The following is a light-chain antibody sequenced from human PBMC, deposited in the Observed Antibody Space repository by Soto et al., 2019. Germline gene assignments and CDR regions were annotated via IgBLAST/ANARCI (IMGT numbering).Light chain of an antibody. J-gene: IGKJ2*01. Sequence: DIQMTQSPSSLSASLGDRVTITCRASQSINNYLNWYQQEEGKAPKLLIYAATSLQSGVPSRFSGSGSGTEFTLTISSLQPGDFATYYCQQSYNSPYTFGLGNKLEIK. CDR1: QSINNY. CDR3: QQSYNSPYT. V-gene: IGKV1-39*01. CDR2: AAT.